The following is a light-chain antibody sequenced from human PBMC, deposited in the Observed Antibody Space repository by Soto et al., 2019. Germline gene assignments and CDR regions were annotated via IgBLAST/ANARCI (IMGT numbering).Light chain of an antibody. Sequence: DIQMTQSPSSLSASVGDKVTITCRASQIINTYLNWYQQKPGKAPKLLTYAASTLQSGVPSRFSGSGSGTHFTLTISSLQPEDFATYYCQQRYTTSWTFGQGTKVDIK. CDR2: AAS. CDR3: QQRYTTSWT. CDR1: QIINTY. V-gene: IGKV1-39*01. J-gene: IGKJ1*01.